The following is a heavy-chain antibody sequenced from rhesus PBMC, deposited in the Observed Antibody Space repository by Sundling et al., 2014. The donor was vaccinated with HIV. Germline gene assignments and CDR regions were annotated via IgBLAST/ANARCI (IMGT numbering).Heavy chain of an antibody. CDR3: ARERRIAAAGTGFTWGPYFDY. CDR1: GGSISSSNW. V-gene: IGHV4-65*02. J-gene: IGHJ4*01. D-gene: IGHD6-31*01. Sequence: QVQLQESGPGLVKPSETLSLTCGVSGGSISSSNWWSWIRQPPGKGLEWIGSIYDNSGSTYYNPSLKNRVTIAKDTSKNQFSLKVRSVTAADTAVYYCARERRIAAAGTGFTWGPYFDYWGQGVLVTVSS. CDR2: IYDNSGST.